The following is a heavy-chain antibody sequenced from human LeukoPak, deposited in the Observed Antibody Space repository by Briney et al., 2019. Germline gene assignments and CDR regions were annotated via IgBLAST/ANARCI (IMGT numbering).Heavy chain of an antibody. J-gene: IGHJ6*03. CDR1: GGSISSYY. Sequence: SETLSLTCTVSGGSISSYYWGWIRQPAGKGLEWIGRIYTSGNTNYNPSLKSRVTISVDKSKNQFSLKLSSVTAADTAVYYCARETGPYYYYYMDVWGKGTTVTVSS. V-gene: IGHV4-4*07. D-gene: IGHD1-1*01. CDR3: ARETGPYYYYYMDV. CDR2: IYTSGNT.